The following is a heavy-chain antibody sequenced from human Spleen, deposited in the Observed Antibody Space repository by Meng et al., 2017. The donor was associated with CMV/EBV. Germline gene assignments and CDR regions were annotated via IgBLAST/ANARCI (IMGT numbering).Heavy chain of an antibody. Sequence: LKISCAASGFTFSSYGMHWVRQAPGKGLEWVAFIRYDGSNKYYADSVKGRFTIPRDNSKNTLYLQINSLRAEDTAVYYCAKGQYQLLSRFDPWGQGTLVTVSS. CDR2: IRYDGSNK. CDR1: GFTFSSYG. J-gene: IGHJ5*02. V-gene: IGHV3-30*02. D-gene: IGHD2-2*01. CDR3: AKGQYQLLSRFDP.